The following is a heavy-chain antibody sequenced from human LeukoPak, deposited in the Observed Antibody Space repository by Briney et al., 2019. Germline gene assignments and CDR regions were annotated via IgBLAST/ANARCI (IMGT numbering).Heavy chain of an antibody. CDR3: ARGSPRIVVVPAAGAGMDV. J-gene: IGHJ6*04. V-gene: IGHV4-34*01. CDR1: GGSFSGYY. CDR2: INHSGST. D-gene: IGHD2-2*01. Sequence: SETLSLTCAVYGGSFSGYYWSWIRQPPGKGLEWIGEINHSGSTNYNPSLKSRVTISVDTSKNQFSLKLSSVTAADTAVYYCARGSPRIVVVPAAGAGMDVWGKGTTVTVSS.